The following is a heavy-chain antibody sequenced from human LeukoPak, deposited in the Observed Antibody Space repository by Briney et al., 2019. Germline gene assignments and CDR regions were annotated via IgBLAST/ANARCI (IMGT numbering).Heavy chain of an antibody. J-gene: IGHJ6*02. V-gene: IGHV3-11*04. D-gene: IGHD3-22*01. CDR3: ARRYYYDSSGYGMDV. Sequence: LSLTCAVYGGSFSGYYWSWIRQPPGKGLEWVSCISSSSSTIYYADSVKGRFTISRDNAKNSLYLQMNSLRAEDTAVYYCARRYYYDSSGYGMDVWGQGTTVTVSS. CDR1: GGSFSGYY. CDR2: ISSSSSTI.